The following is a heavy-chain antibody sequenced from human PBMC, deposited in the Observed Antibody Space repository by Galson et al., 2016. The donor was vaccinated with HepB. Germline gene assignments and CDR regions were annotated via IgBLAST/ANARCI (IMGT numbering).Heavy chain of an antibody. D-gene: IGHD1-14*01. V-gene: IGHV3-72*01. J-gene: IGHJ3*02. CDR1: GFSFSDHY. CDR3: TINHDYAFHT. CDR2: IRNKRNNYIT. Sequence: SLRLSCAGSGFSFSDHYMDWVRQAPGKGLEWVGRIRNKRNNYITEYAASVIGRFTISRDDSRNSVDLQMNTLKTEDTAVYYCTINHDYAFHTWGQGTVVTVSS.